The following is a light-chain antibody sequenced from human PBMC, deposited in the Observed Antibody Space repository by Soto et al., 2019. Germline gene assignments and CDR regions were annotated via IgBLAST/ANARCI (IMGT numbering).Light chain of an antibody. V-gene: IGKV3-20*01. Sequence: EIVLTQSPGTLSLSPGERATLSCRASQSVDSTYLAWYQQKPDQSPRLLIYATSTRAAGIPDRFSGSWSGTDFSLNISRLESDDFYVYYCQQYDTSSPMYTFGQGTKVEIK. J-gene: IGKJ2*01. CDR2: ATS. CDR1: QSVDSTY. CDR3: QQYDTSSPMYT.